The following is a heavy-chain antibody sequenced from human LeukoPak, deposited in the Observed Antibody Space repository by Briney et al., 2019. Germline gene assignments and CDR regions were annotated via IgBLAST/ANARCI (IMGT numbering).Heavy chain of an antibody. CDR3: VSQEVVPH. Sequence: PGGSLRLSCAASGFSFTNYWMSWVRQAPGKGLEWVANVKEDGTTTQYVDSVKGRFTISRDNAKNSLYLQMDSLRADDTAVYYCVSQEVVPHWGQGTLVSVSS. D-gene: IGHD2-15*01. J-gene: IGHJ4*02. CDR1: GFSFTNYW. V-gene: IGHV3-7*01. CDR2: VKEDGTTT.